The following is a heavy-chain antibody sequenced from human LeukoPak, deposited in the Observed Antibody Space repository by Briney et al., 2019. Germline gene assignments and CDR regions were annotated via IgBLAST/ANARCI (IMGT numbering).Heavy chain of an antibody. CDR3: ARGILAKGYFDL. J-gene: IGHJ2*01. V-gene: IGHV4-34*01. CDR1: GFTFSTYW. CDR2: IKYSGST. Sequence: GSLRLSCAASGFTFSTYWMSWVRQTPGEGLQWIGGIKYSGSTDYNPSLKSRVTMSVDTSKNQFSLKLTSVTAADTAVYYCARGILAKGYFDLWGRDTLVTVSS. D-gene: IGHD3-3*01.